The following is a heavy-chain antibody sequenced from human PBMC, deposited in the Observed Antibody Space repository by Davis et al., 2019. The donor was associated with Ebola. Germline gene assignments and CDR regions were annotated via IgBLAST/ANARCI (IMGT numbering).Heavy chain of an antibody. CDR3: ARDRGYTWGGMDV. V-gene: IGHV1-18*01. D-gene: IGHD1-1*01. Sequence: AASVKVSCKASGYTFTSYAMHWVRQAPGQRLEWMGWISAYNGNTNYAQKLQGRVTMTTDTSTSTAYMELRSLRSDDTAVYYCARDRGYTWGGMDVWGQGTTVTVSS. J-gene: IGHJ6*02. CDR1: GYTFTSYA. CDR2: ISAYNGNT.